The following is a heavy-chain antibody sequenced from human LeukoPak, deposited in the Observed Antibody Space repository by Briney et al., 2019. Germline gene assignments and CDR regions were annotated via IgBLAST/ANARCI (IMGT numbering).Heavy chain of an antibody. V-gene: IGHV3-48*02. J-gene: IGHJ3*02. CDR2: ISSSSSII. CDR1: GFTFSNYN. D-gene: IGHD3-22*01. CDR3: ARDGDSSGYYAAFDI. Sequence: GGSLRLSCAASGFTFSNYNMNWVRQAPGKGLEWLSYISSSSSIIYYADSVKGRFTISRDNAKNSLYLQMNSLRDEDTAVYYCARDGDSSGYYAAFDIWGQGTMVTVSS.